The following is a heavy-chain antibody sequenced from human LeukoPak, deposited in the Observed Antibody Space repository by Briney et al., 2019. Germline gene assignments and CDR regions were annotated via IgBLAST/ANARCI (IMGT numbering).Heavy chain of an antibody. CDR2: MKQDGSEK. CDR3: ARDSVSTYYFDY. CDR1: GFTFRSYW. D-gene: IGHD5/OR15-5a*01. J-gene: IGHJ4*02. V-gene: IGHV3-7*01. Sequence: TGGSLRLSCVASGFTFRSYWMSWVRQAPGKGLEWVANMKQDGSEKYYVDSVKGRFTISRDNAKNSLYLQMNSLRAEDTAVYHCARDSVSTYYFDYWGQGTLVTVSS.